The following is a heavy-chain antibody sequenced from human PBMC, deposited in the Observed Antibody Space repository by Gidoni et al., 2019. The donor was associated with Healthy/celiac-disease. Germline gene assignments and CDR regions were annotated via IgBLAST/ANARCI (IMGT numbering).Heavy chain of an antibody. D-gene: IGHD2-2*01. V-gene: IGHV4-34*01. CDR3: ARGPRYQLLRVYGMDV. Sequence: QVQLQQWGAGPLKPSETLSLTCAVYGGSFSGYSWSWIRQPPGKGLEWIGEINHRGSTNYNPSLNSRVTISVDTSKNQFSLKLSSVTAADTAVYYCARGPRYQLLRVYGMDVWGQGTTVTVSS. CDR1: GGSFSGYS. CDR2: INHRGST. J-gene: IGHJ6*02.